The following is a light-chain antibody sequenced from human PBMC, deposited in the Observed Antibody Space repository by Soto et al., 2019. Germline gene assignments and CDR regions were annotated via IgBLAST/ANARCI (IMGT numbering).Light chain of an antibody. CDR3: QQRSTWPPD. V-gene: IGKV3-11*01. CDR2: DTS. J-gene: IGKJ2*01. CDR1: QTVSAY. Sequence: IVLTQSPDTLSLSPGERAAISCRASQTVSAYLAWYQQKPGLPPRLLMFDTSNRPAVVPARFGGTGYGTHFTLTIDSLETEDFAVYYCQQRSTWPPDFGQGTKLE.